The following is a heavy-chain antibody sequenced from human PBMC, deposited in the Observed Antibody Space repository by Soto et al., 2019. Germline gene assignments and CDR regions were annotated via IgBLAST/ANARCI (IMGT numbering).Heavy chain of an antibody. CDR2: IYWNDDK. CDR3: AHRRIAAADFPVFPWFDP. CDR1: GFSLSTSGVG. Sequence: GSGPTLVNPTQTLTLTCTFSGFSLSTSGVGVGWIRQPPGKALEWLALIYWNDDKRYSPSLKSRLTITKDTSKNQVVLTMTNMDPVDTATYYCAHRRIAAADFPVFPWFDPWGQGTLVTVSS. J-gene: IGHJ5*02. D-gene: IGHD6-13*01. V-gene: IGHV2-5*01.